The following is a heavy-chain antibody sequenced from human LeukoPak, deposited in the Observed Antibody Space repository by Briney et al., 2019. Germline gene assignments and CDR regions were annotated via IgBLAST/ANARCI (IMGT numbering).Heavy chain of an antibody. CDR2: ISYDGSNK. Sequence: GGSLRLSCAASGFTFSSYGMHWVRQAPGKGLEWVAVISYDGSNKYYADSVKGRFTISRDNSKNTLYLQMNSLRAEDTAVYYCAKESWAAAGTDYWGQGTLVTVSS. CDR1: GFTFSSYG. D-gene: IGHD6-13*01. V-gene: IGHV3-30*18. CDR3: AKESWAAAGTDY. J-gene: IGHJ4*02.